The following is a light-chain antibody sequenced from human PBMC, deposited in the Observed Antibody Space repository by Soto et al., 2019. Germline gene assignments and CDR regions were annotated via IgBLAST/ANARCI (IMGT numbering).Light chain of an antibody. J-gene: IGKJ5*01. V-gene: IGKV3-20*01. CDR1: QSVTSNS. CDR3: QQYGSSPRT. Sequence: EIVLTQFPGTLSLSPGERATLSRRASQSVTSNSLAWYQQKVGRAPRVLIYGASNRATGIPDRFSGSGSGTDFTLTITRLEPEDFAVYFCQQYGSSPRTFGQGTRLEIK. CDR2: GAS.